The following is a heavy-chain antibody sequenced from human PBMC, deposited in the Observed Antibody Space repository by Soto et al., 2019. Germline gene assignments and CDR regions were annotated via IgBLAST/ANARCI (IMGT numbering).Heavy chain of an antibody. J-gene: IGHJ4*02. CDR3: AAGYYFGDY. CDR1: GFTFSSYG. D-gene: IGHD3-22*01. CDR2: ISFDGSNK. V-gene: IGHV3-30*03. Sequence: QVQLVESGGGVVQPGRSLRLSCAASGFTFSSYGMHWVRQAPGKGLQWVALISFDGSNKYYADSVKGRFTISRDNSKNTLHLQMNSLRAEDTAVYYSAAGYYFGDYWGQGTLVTVSS.